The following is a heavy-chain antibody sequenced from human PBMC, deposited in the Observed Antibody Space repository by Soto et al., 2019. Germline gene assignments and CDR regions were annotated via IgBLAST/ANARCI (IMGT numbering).Heavy chain of an antibody. CDR1: GDSISRTSYY. V-gene: IGHV4-39*01. Sequence: PSDPQSLRSLVSGDSISRTSYYWGCLRPPPGKGLEWIGSIYYSGRTYYNPSFKSRVTISIDTSKNQFSLKLSSVTATDTAVYYCARQRTTVVTQAYFDHWGQGALVTGSS. CDR2: IYYSGRT. CDR3: ARQRTTVVTQAYFDH. J-gene: IGHJ4*02. D-gene: IGHD2-21*02.